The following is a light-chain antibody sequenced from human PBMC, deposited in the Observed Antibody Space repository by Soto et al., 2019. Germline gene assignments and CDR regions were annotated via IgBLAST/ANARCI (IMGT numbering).Light chain of an antibody. CDR1: SSDVGGYNS. CDR2: DVS. Sequence: QSVLTQPASVSGSPGQSITISCTGTSSDVGGYNSVSWYQQYPGKAPKLMIHDVSNRPSGVSNRFSGSKSGKTASLTISGLQAEDEADYYCSSYTSSSSYVFGSGTKVTVL. J-gene: IGLJ1*01. CDR3: SSYTSSSSYV. V-gene: IGLV2-14*01.